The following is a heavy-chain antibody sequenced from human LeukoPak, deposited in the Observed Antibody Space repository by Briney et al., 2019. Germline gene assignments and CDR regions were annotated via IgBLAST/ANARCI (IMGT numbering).Heavy chain of an antibody. CDR2: INHSGST. D-gene: IGHD3-16*02. V-gene: IGHV4-34*01. J-gene: IGHJ4*02. Sequence: SEALSLTCAVYGGSFSGYYWSWIRQPPGKGLEWIGEINHSGSTNYNPSLKSRVTISVDTSKNQFSLKLSSVTAADTAVYYCARHQGLTPYRVFDSWGQGTLVTVSS. CDR1: GGSFSGYY. CDR3: ARHQGLTPYRVFDS.